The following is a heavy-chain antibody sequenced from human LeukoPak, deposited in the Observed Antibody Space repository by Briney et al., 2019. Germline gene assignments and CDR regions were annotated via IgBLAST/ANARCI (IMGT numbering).Heavy chain of an antibody. J-gene: IGHJ3*01. CDR1: GGSFSGYY. Sequence: SETLSLTCAVYGGSFSGYYWSWIRQPPGKGLEWIGEINHSGSTNYNPSLKSRGTISVDMSRNQFSLKLNSLTAADTAAYYCARQVATTGEWAFDVWGQRTMVTVSS. CDR3: ARQVATTGEWAFDV. D-gene: IGHD5-12*01. V-gene: IGHV4-34*01. CDR2: INHSGST.